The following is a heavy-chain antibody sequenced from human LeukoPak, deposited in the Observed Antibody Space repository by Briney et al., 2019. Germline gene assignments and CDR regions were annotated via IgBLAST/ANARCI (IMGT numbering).Heavy chain of an antibody. D-gene: IGHD2-2*01. CDR3: ARAHWYQLLIDY. Sequence: PGGSLRLSCAASGFTFSGSALHWVRQASGKGLEWVGRIRSTANGYATAYAASVKGRFTISRDDSKNTAYLQMDSLKTEDTAVYYCARAHWYQLLIDYWGQGTLVTVSS. CDR1: GFTFSGSA. V-gene: IGHV3-73*01. J-gene: IGHJ4*02. CDR2: IRSTANGYAT.